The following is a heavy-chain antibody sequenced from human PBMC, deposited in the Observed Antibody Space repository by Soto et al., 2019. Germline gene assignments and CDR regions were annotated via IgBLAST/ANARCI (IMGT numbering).Heavy chain of an antibody. D-gene: IGHD2-21*01. Sequence: QVRLVQSGAEVKKPGASVKVSCKASGYIFTNYYIHRVRQAPGQGLEWMAIINPNGGSTNCAQEFQGRITLTRDTSTSTVYMDLSSLTSEDTAVYYCARGLYSGDKWGQGTLVTVSS. CDR3: ARGLYSGDK. V-gene: IGHV1-46*01. CDR2: INPNGGST. J-gene: IGHJ4*02. CDR1: GYIFTNYY.